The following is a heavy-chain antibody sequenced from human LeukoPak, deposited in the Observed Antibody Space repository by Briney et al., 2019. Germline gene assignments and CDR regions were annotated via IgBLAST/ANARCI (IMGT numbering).Heavy chain of an antibody. CDR3: AKSDSSGWYYFDY. D-gene: IGHD6-19*01. CDR2: ISGSGGST. V-gene: IGHV3-23*01. CDR1: GFTFSSYW. Sequence: GGSLRLSCAASGFTFSSYWMSWVRQAPGKGLEWVSAISGSGGSTYYADSVKGRFTISRDNSKNTLYLQMNSLRAEDTAVYYCAKSDSSGWYYFDYWGQGTLVTVSS. J-gene: IGHJ4*02.